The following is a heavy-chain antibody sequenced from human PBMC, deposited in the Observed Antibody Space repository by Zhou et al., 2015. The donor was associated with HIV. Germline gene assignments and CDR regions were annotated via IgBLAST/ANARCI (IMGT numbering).Heavy chain of an antibody. Sequence: QVQLVQSGAEVKKPGSSVKVSCKASGGTFSSYAISWVRQAPGQGLEWMGGIIPIFGTANYAQKFQGRVTITADESTSTAYMELSSLRSEDTAVYYCARAGYCSSTSCSTQYHYYYMDVWGKGTTVTVSS. J-gene: IGHJ6*03. CDR2: IIPIFGTA. CDR1: GGTFSSYA. V-gene: IGHV1-69*01. D-gene: IGHD2-2*01. CDR3: ARAGYCSSTSCSTQYHYYYMDV.